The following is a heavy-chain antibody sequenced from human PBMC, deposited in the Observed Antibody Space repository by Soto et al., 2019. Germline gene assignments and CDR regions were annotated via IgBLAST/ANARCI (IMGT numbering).Heavy chain of an antibody. D-gene: IGHD3-10*01. CDR2: ISWNSGTL. CDR1: EFTFEDYA. Sequence: EVQLVESGGGLVQPGRSLRLSCAASEFTFEDYAMHWVRQAPGKGLEWVSGISWNSGTLVYAASVKGRFTISRDNAKNSLFLQMNRLRAEDTALYFCAKGRTRPLQLGSFGDNAFDVWGQGTMVTVSS. CDR3: AKGRTRPLQLGSFGDNAFDV. J-gene: IGHJ3*01. V-gene: IGHV3-9*01.